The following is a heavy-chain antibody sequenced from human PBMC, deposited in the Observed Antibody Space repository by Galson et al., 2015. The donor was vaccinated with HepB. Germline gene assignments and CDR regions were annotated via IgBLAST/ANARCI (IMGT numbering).Heavy chain of an antibody. CDR2: INPNSGGT. J-gene: IGHJ6*04. D-gene: IGHD2-2*01. CDR1: GYTFTGYY. V-gene: IGHV1-2*02. Sequence: SVKVSCKASGYTFTGYYMHWVRQAPGQGLEWMGWINPNSGGTNYAQKFQGRVTMTRDTSISTAYMELSRLRSDDTAVYYCARLRLGYCSSTSCSDVWGKGTTVTVSS. CDR3: ARLRLGYCSSTSCSDV.